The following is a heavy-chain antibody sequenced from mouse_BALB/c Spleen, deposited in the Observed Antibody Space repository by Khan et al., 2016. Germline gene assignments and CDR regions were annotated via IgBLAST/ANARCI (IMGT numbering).Heavy chain of an antibody. J-gene: IGHJ3*01. CDR1: GYSLTSDYA. CDR3: ARGEYGSSSGCAY. V-gene: IGHV3-2*02. CDR2: ISYSGST. Sequence: EVQLQESGPGLVKPSQSLSLTCTVTGYSLTSDYAWNWIRQFPGNKLEWMGSISYSGSTSYNPSLKSRISITRDTSKNQFFLQLNSVTTEATATYNCARGEYGSSSGCAYWGQGTMVTVSA. D-gene: IGHD1-1*01.